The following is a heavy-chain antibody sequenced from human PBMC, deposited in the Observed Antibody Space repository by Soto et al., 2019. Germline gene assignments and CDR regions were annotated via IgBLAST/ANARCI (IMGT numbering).Heavy chain of an antibody. CDR1: GVIFSSYA. D-gene: IGHD3-3*01. J-gene: IGHJ4*02. CDR3: AKSPALRFLEWSPRNLDS. Sequence: GGSLRLSCSASGVIFSSYAMSWVRQAPGKGLEWVSAISGSGASTSYADSVKGRFIISRDNSKSILYLQMNSLRGEDTAVYYCAKSPALRFLEWSPRNLDSWGQGTLVTVSS. V-gene: IGHV3-23*01. CDR2: ISGSGAST.